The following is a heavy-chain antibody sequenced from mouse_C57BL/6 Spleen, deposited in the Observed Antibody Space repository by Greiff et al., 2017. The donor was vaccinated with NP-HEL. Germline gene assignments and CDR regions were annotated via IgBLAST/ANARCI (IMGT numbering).Heavy chain of an antibody. Sequence: VQLQESGPELVKPGASVKISCKASGYSFTSYYIHWVKQRPGQGLEWIGWIYPGSGNTKYNEKFKGKATLTADTSSSTAYMQLSSLTSEDSAVYYCARSYYGSSLWYFDVWGTGTTVTVSS. CDR1: GYSFTSYY. V-gene: IGHV1-66*01. CDR2: IYPGSGNT. J-gene: IGHJ1*03. D-gene: IGHD1-1*01. CDR3: ARSYYGSSLWYFDV.